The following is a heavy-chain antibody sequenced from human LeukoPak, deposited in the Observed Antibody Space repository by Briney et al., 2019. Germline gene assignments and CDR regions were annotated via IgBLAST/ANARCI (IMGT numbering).Heavy chain of an antibody. CDR2: IIPIFGTA. CDR1: GGTFSSYA. J-gene: IGHJ4*02. CDR3: ARGPLDIHSSSWFYFDY. D-gene: IGHD6-13*01. Sequence: ASVKVSCKASGGTFSSYAISWVRQAPGQGLEWTGGIIPIFGTANYAQKFQGRVTITADESTSTAYMELSSLRSEDTAVYYCARGPLDIHSSSWFYFDYWGQGTLVTVSS. V-gene: IGHV1-69*13.